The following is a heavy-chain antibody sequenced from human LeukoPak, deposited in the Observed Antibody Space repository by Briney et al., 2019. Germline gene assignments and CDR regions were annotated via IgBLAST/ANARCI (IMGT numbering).Heavy chain of an antibody. CDR2: ISSSSSYI. V-gene: IGHV3-21*04. D-gene: IGHD6-19*01. CDR1: GFTFSSYS. CDR3: AKDYPAYSSGWYGAFDI. Sequence: GGSLRLSCAASGFTFSSYSMNWVRQAPGKGLEWVSSISSSSSYIYYADSVKGRFTISRDNAKNSLYLQMNSLRAEDTALYYCAKDYPAYSSGWYGAFDIWGQGTMVTVSS. J-gene: IGHJ3*02.